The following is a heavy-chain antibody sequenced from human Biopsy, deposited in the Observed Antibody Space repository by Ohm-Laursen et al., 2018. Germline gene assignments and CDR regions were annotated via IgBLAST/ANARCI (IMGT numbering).Heavy chain of an antibody. D-gene: IGHD3-22*01. J-gene: IGHJ3*02. CDR3: GRREVVITHDAFDT. CDR2: VYYSGST. Sequence: SETLSLTCTVSGGSISSYYWTWIRQPPGKGLEWIGDVYYSGSTNRNPSLKSRVTILVDTSKNQFSRKRNSVTAADTAVYYCGRREVVITHDAFDTWGQGTMVTVSS. V-gene: IGHV4-59*08. CDR1: GGSISSYY.